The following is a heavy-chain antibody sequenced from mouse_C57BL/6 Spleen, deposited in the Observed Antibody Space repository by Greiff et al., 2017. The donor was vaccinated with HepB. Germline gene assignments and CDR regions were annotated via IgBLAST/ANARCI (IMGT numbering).Heavy chain of an antibody. D-gene: IGHD1-1*01. CDR1: GYAFSSYW. V-gene: IGHV1-80*01. CDR3: ARRSYGSSSYWYFDV. J-gene: IGHJ1*03. Sequence: VKLKQSGAELVKPGASVKISCKASGYAFSSYWMNWVKQRPGKGLEWIGQIYPGDGDTNYNGKFKGKATLTADKSSSTAYMQLSSLTSEDSAVYFCARRSYGSSSYWYFDVWGTGTTVTVSS. CDR2: IYPGDGDT.